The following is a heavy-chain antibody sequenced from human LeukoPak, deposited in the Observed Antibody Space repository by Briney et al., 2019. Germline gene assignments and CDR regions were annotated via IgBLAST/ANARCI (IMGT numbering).Heavy chain of an antibody. V-gene: IGHV4-34*01. CDR2: INHSGST. CDR1: GGSFSGYY. Sequence: PSETLSLTCAVYGGSFSGYYWSWIRQPPGKGLEWIGEINHSGSTNYNPSLKSRVTISVDTSKNQFSLKLSYVNAADTAVYYCARIYYYDSSGYYYGSPDAFDIWGQGTMVTVSS. J-gene: IGHJ3*02. CDR3: ARIYYYDSSGYYYGSPDAFDI. D-gene: IGHD3-22*01.